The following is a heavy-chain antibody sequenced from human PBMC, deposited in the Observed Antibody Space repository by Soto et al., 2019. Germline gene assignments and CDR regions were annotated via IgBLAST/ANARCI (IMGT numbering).Heavy chain of an antibody. J-gene: IGHJ4*01. CDR3: TTDSLFTGQLVRMDN. CDR1: GFTCSDAW. Sequence: GGSLRLSCAASGFTCSDAWRNWVRQAPGKGLEWVGRIKSKSDGGTTDFAAPVKGRFAISRDDSRDMVYMEMYSLKTDDTAVYYCTTDSLFTGQLVRMDNWGHGSLVTVSS. D-gene: IGHD3-9*01. CDR2: IKSKSDGGTT. V-gene: IGHV3-15*07.